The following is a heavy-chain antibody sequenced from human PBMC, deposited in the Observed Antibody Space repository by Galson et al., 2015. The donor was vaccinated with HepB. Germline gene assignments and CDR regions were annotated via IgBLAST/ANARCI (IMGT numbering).Heavy chain of an antibody. D-gene: IGHD3-3*01. Sequence: SVKVSCKASGYTFTDYVVNWARQAPGQGLEWMGWMNTNTGKPTYAPGFAGRFVFSLGTSVTTAYLQISSLETDDTAVYYCARSPLRFLDWLPYYDYYYMDVLGEGTTVTVSS. CDR3: ARSPLRFLDWLPYYDYYYMDV. V-gene: IGHV7-4-1*02. CDR2: MNTNTGKP. J-gene: IGHJ6*03. CDR1: GYTFTDYV.